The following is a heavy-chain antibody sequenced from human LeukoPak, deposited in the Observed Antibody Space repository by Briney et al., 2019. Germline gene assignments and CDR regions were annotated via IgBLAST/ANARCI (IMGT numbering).Heavy chain of an antibody. V-gene: IGHV3-53*05. CDR1: ELTVSSNY. J-gene: IGHJ5*02. CDR3: ARNWFDP. CDR2: IYSGGST. Sequence: GGSLRLSCAASELTVSSNYMSWVRQAPGKGLEWVSVIYSGGSTYYADSVKGRFTISRDKSKNTVYLQMNSLRFEDTAMYYCARNWFDPWGQGTLVTVSS.